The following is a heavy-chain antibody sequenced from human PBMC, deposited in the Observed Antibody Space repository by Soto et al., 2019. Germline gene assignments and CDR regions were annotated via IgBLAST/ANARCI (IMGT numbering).Heavy chain of an antibody. J-gene: IGHJ6*02. CDR2: INSDGSST. CDR1: GFTFSSYW. CDR3: ARDPLWYCSGGSCYPMNYYYYGMDV. D-gene: IGHD2-15*01. V-gene: IGHV3-74*01. Sequence: EVQLVESGGGLVQPGGSLRLSCAASGFTFSSYWMHWVRQAPGKGLVWVSRINSDGSSTSYADSVKGRFTISRDNAKNTLYRQMNSLRAEDTAVYYCARDPLWYCSGGSCYPMNYYYYGMDVWGQGTTVTVSS.